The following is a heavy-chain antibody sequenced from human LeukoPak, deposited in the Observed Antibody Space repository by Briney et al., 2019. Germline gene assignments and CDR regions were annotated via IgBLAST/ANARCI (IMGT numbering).Heavy chain of an antibody. CDR3: ARTIAARPDNWFDP. CDR2: IIPIFGTA. J-gene: IGHJ5*02. Sequence: GSSVKVSCKASGGTFSSYAISWVRQAPGQGLEWMGGIIPIFGTANYAQKFQGRVTITVDESTSTAYMELSSLRSEDTAVYYCARTIAARPDNWFDPWGQGTLVTVSS. V-gene: IGHV1-69*01. CDR1: GGTFSSYA. D-gene: IGHD6-6*01.